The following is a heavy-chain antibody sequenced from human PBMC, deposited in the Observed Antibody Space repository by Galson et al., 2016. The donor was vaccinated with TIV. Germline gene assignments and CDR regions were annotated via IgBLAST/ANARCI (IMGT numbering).Heavy chain of an antibody. J-gene: IGHJ6*02. CDR1: GGTFSTYV. CDR3: ASERNTAFDTYHQYYGMDV. D-gene: IGHD5-18*01. V-gene: IGHV1-69*13. CDR2: IIPLFGTT. Sequence: SVKVSCKASGGTFSTYVINWVRQAPGQGLEWMGGIIPLFGTTNYAPKFQGRVTITADESTNTAYMELNSLKYGDTAVYYCASERNTAFDTYHQYYGMDVWGQGTTVTVSS.